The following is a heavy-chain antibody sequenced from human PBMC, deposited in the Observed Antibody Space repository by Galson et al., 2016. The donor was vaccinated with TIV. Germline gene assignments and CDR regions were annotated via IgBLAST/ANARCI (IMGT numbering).Heavy chain of an antibody. CDR1: GLRVTDNS. CDR2: IYDDGKK. D-gene: IGHD2-21*01. V-gene: IGHV3-66*02. J-gene: IGHJ6*02. CDR3: ARDRRHCGNECFLRYYYGMDV. Sequence: SLRLSCAASGLRVTDNSMTWVRQAPGQGLGWVALIYDDGKKMYADSVQGRFTISRDSSKNVLYLQMTSLRGDDTAVYFCARDRRHCGNECFLRYYYGMDVWGQGTAVTVSS.